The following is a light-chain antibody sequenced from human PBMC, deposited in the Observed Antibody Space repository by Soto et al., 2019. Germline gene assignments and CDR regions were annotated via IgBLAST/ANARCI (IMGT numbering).Light chain of an antibody. J-gene: IGKJ5*01. V-gene: IGKV3-11*01. Sequence: EIVLTQSPATLSLSPGESATLSCRTSQSVISYLAWYQQKPGQAPRLLISDAVNRATGIPARFSGSGSGTDFTLTISSLETEDFAVYYCQQRSPWPPITFGQGTRLEIK. CDR3: QQRSPWPPIT. CDR2: DAV. CDR1: QSVISY.